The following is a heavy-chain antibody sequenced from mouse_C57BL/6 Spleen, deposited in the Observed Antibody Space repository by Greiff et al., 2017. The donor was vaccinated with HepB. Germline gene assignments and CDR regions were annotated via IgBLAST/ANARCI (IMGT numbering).Heavy chain of an antibody. CDR1: GYTFTSYW. D-gene: IGHD1-1*01. CDR2: IDPSDSYT. Sequence: VQLQQPGAELVKPGASVKLSCKASGYTFTSYWMQWVKQRPGQGLEWIGEIDPSDSYTNYNQKFKGKATLTVDTSSSTAYMQLSSLTSEDSAVYYCARWNYGSSKGAMDYWGQGTSVTVSS. CDR3: ARWNYGSSKGAMDY. J-gene: IGHJ4*01. V-gene: IGHV1-50*01.